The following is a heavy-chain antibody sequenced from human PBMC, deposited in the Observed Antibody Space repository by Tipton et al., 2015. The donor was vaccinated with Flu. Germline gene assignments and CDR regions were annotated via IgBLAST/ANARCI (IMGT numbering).Heavy chain of an antibody. CDR3: ASSPYTDYWYFDL. CDR2: IKRDGSEK. Sequence: TLRLSCEASGIRFNSYWMSWVRQAPGKGLEWVANIKRDGSEKSYVDSVRGRFTISRDNGKNSLYLQMNSLTTEDTAVYYCASSPYTDYWYFDLWGRGTRVTVSS. V-gene: IGHV3-7*01. CDR1: GIRFNSYW. J-gene: IGHJ2*01. D-gene: IGHD2-2*02.